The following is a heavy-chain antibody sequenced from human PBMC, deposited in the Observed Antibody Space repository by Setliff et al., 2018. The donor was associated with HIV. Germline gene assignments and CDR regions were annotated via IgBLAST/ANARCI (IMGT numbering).Heavy chain of an antibody. Sequence: SVKVSCKASRGTFRNSAINWVRQAPGQGLVWMGGIITLFGEANYAQKFEGRVTMTRDTSTSTVYMELSSLRSEDTAVYYCARVSPLREEVAGTYYYYYYMDVWGKGTTVTVS. D-gene: IGHD6-19*01. CDR2: IITLFGEA. CDR1: RGTFRNSA. J-gene: IGHJ6*03. CDR3: ARVSPLREEVAGTYYYYYYMDV. V-gene: IGHV1-69*05.